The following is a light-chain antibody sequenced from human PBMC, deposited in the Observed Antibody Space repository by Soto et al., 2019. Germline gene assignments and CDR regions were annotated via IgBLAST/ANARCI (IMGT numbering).Light chain of an antibody. CDR2: DVS. Sequence: EIVMMQSPAALSVSPGERSTLSCRAGQGVTTNFAWYQQKSGQSPRLLIYDVSIRATGVPARFSGTGSETDFTLTIGRLEPEDFAVYYCQQYGSSQTFGQGTKVDIK. J-gene: IGKJ1*01. CDR1: QGVTTN. V-gene: IGKV3D-15*02. CDR3: QQYGSSQT.